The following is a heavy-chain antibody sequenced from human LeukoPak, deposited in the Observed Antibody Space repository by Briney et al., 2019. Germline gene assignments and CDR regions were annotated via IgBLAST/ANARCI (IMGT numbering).Heavy chain of an antibody. CDR3: ARYGSYSSSWYFDY. J-gene: IGHJ4*02. CDR1: GGSISGSSYY. D-gene: IGHD6-13*01. Sequence: SETLSLTCTVSGGSISGSSYYWGWIRQSPGKGLEWIGSIFHSGSTYYDPSLKSRVTISVDTSKNQFSLKLSSVTAADTAVYYCARYGSYSSSWYFDYWGQGTLVTVSS. V-gene: IGHV4-39*01. CDR2: IFHSGST.